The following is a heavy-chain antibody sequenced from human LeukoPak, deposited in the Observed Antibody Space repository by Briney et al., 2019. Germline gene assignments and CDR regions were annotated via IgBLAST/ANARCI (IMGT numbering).Heavy chain of an antibody. Sequence: SETLSLTCTVSGGSISSSSYYWGWIRQPPGKGLEWIGSIYYSGTTYYNPSLKSRVTISVDTSKNQFSLKVSSVTAADTAVYYCARHRAVVTVYTEFHHWGQGTLVTVSS. CDR2: IYYSGTT. CDR3: ARHRAVVTVYTEFHH. J-gene: IGHJ1*01. CDR1: GGSISSSSYY. D-gene: IGHD4-23*01. V-gene: IGHV4-39*01.